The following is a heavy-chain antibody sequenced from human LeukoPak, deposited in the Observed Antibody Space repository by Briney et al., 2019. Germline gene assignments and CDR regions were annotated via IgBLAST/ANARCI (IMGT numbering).Heavy chain of an antibody. CDR3: AKASFNSFSGNNYYFDY. J-gene: IGHJ4*02. CDR1: GFTFSNYA. CDR2: ISGSGGST. V-gene: IGHV3-23*01. Sequence: VGSLRLSCAASGFTFSNYAMSWVRQAPGKGLEWVSGISGSGGSTYYADSVKGRFTISRDNSKNTLSLQMNSLRAEDAAVYYCAKASFNSFSGNNYYFDYWGQGTLVTVSS. D-gene: IGHD1/OR15-1a*01.